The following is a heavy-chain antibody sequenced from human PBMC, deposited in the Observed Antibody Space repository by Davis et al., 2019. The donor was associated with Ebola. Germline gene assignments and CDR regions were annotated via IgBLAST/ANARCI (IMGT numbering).Heavy chain of an antibody. D-gene: IGHD6-6*01. J-gene: IGHJ4*02. V-gene: IGHV4-34*01. Sequence: SETLSLTCAVYGGSFSGYYWSWIRQPPGKGLEWIGEINHSGSTNYNPSLKSRVTISVDTSKNQFSLKLSSVTAADTAVYYCARALSRGTAGIAARPLAYWGQGTLVTVSS. CDR2: INHSGST. CDR3: ARALSRGTAGIAARPLAY. CDR1: GGSFSGYY.